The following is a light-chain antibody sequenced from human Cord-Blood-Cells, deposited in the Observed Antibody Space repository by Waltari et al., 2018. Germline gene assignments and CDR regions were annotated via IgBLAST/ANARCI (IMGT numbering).Light chain of an antibody. CDR3: QQYDNLFT. J-gene: IGKJ3*01. CDR1: QNISNY. Sequence: DIQMTQSPSSLSASVGDRVTINCQASQNISNYLNWYQQKPGKAPKLLIYDASNLETGVPSRCSGSGSATDFTSTISSLQPEDIATYYCQQYDNLFTFGPGTKVDIK. CDR2: DAS. V-gene: IGKV1-33*01.